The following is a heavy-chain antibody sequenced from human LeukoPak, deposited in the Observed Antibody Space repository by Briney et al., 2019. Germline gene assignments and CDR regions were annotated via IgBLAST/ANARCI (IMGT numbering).Heavy chain of an antibody. Sequence: GGSLRLSCAASGFTFSSYSMNWVRQAPGKGREWGSSIRSSSSYIYYADSVKGRFTISRDNAKNSPFLQMNSLRAEDTAVYYCERGVGDFWTYYMAVWGEGATVTVSS. D-gene: IGHD3/OR15-3a*01. V-gene: IGHV3-21*01. J-gene: IGHJ6*03. CDR2: IRSSSSYI. CDR3: ERGVGDFWTYYMAV. CDR1: GFTFSSYS.